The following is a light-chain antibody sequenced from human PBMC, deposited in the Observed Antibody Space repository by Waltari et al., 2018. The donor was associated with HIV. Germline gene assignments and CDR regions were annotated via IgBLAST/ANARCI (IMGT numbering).Light chain of an antibody. CDR2: GAS. J-gene: IGKJ1*01. Sequence: EIVLTQSPGTLSLSPGERATLSCRASQSVSSSYLAWFQQKPGQAPRLLIYGASSRATDIPDRFSGSGSGTNFTLTISRLEPEDFAVYYCQQYGSSRGTFGQGTNVEIK. V-gene: IGKV3-20*01. CDR3: QQYGSSRGT. CDR1: QSVSSSY.